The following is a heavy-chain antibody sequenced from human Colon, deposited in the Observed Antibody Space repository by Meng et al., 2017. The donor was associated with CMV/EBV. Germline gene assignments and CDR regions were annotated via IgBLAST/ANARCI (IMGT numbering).Heavy chain of an antibody. CDR1: GFIFSNAW. Sequence: GGSLRLSCAASGFIFSNAWMNWFRQEPGKGLEWVARIVSQSRGGVGEYAEPVKGRFTISRDDSKSILYLMMSSLKIEDTAMYYCGTSMGTPGAFNIWGQGTKVTVSS. CDR3: GTSMGTPGAFNI. D-gene: IGHD4-23*01. CDR2: IVSQSRGGVG. J-gene: IGHJ3*02. V-gene: IGHV3-15*04.